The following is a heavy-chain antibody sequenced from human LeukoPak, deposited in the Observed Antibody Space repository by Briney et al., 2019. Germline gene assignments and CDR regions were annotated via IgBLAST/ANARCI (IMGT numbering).Heavy chain of an antibody. CDR3: VKDGLMRFFDY. D-gene: IGHD2-8*01. CDR1: AFIFSSYD. V-gene: IGHV3-30*18. CDR2: ISHDGTNK. Sequence: GGSLRLSCAASAFIFSSYDMRWVRQAPGKGLEWVALISHDGTNKQYADSVKGRFTISRDNSKNTLYLQMNSLRAEDTAVYYCVKDGLMRFFDYWGQGTLVTVSS. J-gene: IGHJ4*02.